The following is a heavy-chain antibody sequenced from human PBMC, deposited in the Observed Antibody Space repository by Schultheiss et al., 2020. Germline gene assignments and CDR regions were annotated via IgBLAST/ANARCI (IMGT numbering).Heavy chain of an antibody. CDR2: INAGNGNT. Sequence: ASVKVSCKASGYTFTSYAMHWVRQAPGQGLEWMGWINAGNGNTKYSQKFQGRVTITRDTSASTAYMELSSLRSEDTAVYYCARVDDYVWGSTSDYWGQGTLVTVSS. V-gene: IGHV1-3*01. J-gene: IGHJ4*02. CDR3: ARVDDYVWGSTSDY. D-gene: IGHD3-16*01. CDR1: GYTFTSYA.